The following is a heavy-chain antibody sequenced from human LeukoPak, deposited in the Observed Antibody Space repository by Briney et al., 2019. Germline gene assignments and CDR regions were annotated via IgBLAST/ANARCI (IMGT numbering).Heavy chain of an antibody. CDR2: ISYDGSNK. CDR3: AKAASRGLYCSGGSCYALVY. CDR1: GFTFSSYG. J-gene: IGHJ4*02. D-gene: IGHD2-15*01. V-gene: IGHV3-30*18. Sequence: GGSLRLSCAAPGFTFSSYGMHWVRQAPGKGLEWVAVISYDGSNKYYADSVKGRFTISRDNSKNTLYLQMNSLRAEDTAVYYCAKAASRGLYCSGGSCYALVYWGQGTLVTVSS.